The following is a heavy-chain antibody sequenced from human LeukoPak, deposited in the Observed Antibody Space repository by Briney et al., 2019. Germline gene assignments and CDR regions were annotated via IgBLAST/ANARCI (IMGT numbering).Heavy chain of an antibody. CDR1: GFTFSSYW. J-gene: IGHJ4*02. CDR2: INSDGSST. D-gene: IGHD4-17*01. V-gene: IGHV3-74*01. Sequence: GGSLRLSCADSGFTFSSYWMSWVRQAPGKGLVWVSRINSDGSSTSYADSVKGRFTISRDNAKNTLYLQMNSLRAEDTAVYYCASTKPSYGDPDVRFDYWGQGTLVTVSS. CDR3: ASTKPSYGDPDVRFDY.